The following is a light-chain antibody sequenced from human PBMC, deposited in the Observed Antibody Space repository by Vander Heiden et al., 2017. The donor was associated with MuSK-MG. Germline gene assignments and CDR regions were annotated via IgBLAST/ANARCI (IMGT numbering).Light chain of an antibody. J-gene: IGKJ2*01. CDR3: QQRSNWPSYT. CDR2: DAS. V-gene: IGKV3-11*01. Sequence: EIVLTQSPATLSLSPGERATLSCRASQSVSSYLAWYQQKPGQAPRLLIYDASNRATGIPARFSGSGYGTDFTLTISSLEPEDFAVYYCQQRSNWPSYTLGQGTKLEIK. CDR1: QSVSSY.